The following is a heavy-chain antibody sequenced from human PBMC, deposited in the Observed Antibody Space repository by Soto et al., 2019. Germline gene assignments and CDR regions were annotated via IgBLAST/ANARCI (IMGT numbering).Heavy chain of an antibody. CDR3: AREDWYHFDY. D-gene: IGHD6-13*01. CDR1: GFAFSAYW. CDR2: VDLHGRAT. Sequence: GGSLRLSCAASGFAFSAYWMAWVRQAPGRGLEWVATVDLHGRATYYVDSVEGRFTISRDNAENSLYLQMDGLRAEDTAIYFCAREDWYHFDYWGQGVPVTVSS. J-gene: IGHJ4*02. V-gene: IGHV3-7*03.